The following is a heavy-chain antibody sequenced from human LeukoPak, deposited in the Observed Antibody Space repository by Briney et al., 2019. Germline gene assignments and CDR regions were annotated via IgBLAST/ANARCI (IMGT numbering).Heavy chain of an antibody. J-gene: IGHJ6*03. CDR3: ARQKIVVVPAAIDYMDV. CDR1: GGSISSYY. V-gene: IGHV4-59*08. D-gene: IGHD2-2*02. Sequence: SETLSLTCTVSGGSISSYYWSWIRQPPGKGLEGTGYIYYSGSTNYNPSLKSRVTISVDTFKNQFSLKLSSVTAADTAVYYCARQKIVVVPAAIDYMDVWGKGTTVTVSS. CDR2: IYYSGST.